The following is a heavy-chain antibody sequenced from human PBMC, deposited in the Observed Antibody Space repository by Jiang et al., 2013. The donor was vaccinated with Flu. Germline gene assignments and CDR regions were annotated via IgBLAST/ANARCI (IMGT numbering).Heavy chain of an antibody. J-gene: IGHJ6*02. CDR2: ISAYNGNT. CDR3: ARDRYDFWSGYYKFISYYYYGMDV. CDR1: GYTFTSYG. D-gene: IGHD3-3*01. V-gene: IGHV1-18*01. Sequence: KPGASVKVSCKASGYTFTSYGISWVRQAPGQGLEWMGWISAYNGNTNYAQKLQGRVTMTTDTSTSTAYMELRSLRSDDTAVYYCARDRYDFWSGYYKFISYYYYGMDVWGQGTTVTVSS.